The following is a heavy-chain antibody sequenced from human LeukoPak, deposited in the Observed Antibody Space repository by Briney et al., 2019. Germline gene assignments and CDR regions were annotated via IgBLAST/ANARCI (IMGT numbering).Heavy chain of an antibody. CDR2: ISYDGSNK. CDR1: GFTFSSYG. J-gene: IGHJ3*02. CDR3: AKLGVGATTDAFDI. D-gene: IGHD1-26*01. Sequence: GGSLRLSCAASGFTFSSYGMHWVRQAPGKGLEWVAVISYDGSNKYYADSAKGRFTISRDNSKNTLYLQMNSRRAEDTAVYYCAKLGVGATTDAFDIWGQGTMVTVSS. V-gene: IGHV3-30*18.